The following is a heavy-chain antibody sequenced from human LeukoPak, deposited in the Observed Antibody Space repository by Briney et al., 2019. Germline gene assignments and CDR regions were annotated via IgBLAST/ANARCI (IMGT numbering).Heavy chain of an antibody. J-gene: IGHJ4*02. V-gene: IGHV3-48*01. CDR2: ITSASNTI. D-gene: IGHD3-16*01. CDR1: GFTLSSFA. CDR3: ARGRMGGLFDC. Sequence: GGSLRLSCAASGFTLSSFAMNWVRQAPGKGLELISYITSASNTILYADSVKGRFTISRDNATNSLYLQMSSLRAEDTAVYYCARGRMGGLFDCWGQGALVTVCS.